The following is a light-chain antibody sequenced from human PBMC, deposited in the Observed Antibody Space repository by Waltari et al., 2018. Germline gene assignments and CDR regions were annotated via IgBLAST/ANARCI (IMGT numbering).Light chain of an antibody. CDR2: ADS. V-gene: IGLV3-1*01. Sequence: SFELTQPSSVSVSPGQTASIACSGDHLGSKWTSWYQQKAGQSPVLVIYADSERPSGVPGRCSAARSGDTVTLNISGTQDLDEADYYCQTWDSNIFVFGPGTKVTVL. CDR1: HLGSKW. CDR3: QTWDSNIFV. J-gene: IGLJ1*01.